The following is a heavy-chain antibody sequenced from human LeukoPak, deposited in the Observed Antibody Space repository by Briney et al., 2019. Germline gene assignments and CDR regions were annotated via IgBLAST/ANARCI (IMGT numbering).Heavy chain of an antibody. D-gene: IGHD3-10*01. CDR3: AKRGIVIRGLLIVGFHKEAYYFDS. J-gene: IGHJ4*02. CDR1: GITLSNYA. CDR2: ISGSAGGT. Sequence: GGSLRLSCVVSGITLSNYAMSWVRQAPGKGLEWVSGISGSAGGTNYADSVKGRFTISRDNSMNTMYLQMNSLRAEDTAVYFCAKRGIVIRGLLIVGFHKEAYYFDSWGQGILVTVSS. V-gene: IGHV3-23*01.